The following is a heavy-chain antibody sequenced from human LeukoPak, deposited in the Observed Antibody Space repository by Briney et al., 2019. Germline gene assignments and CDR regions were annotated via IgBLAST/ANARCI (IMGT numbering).Heavy chain of an antibody. CDR3: ARSSYYYDSSGYDHFDY. Sequence: PSQTLSLTCTVSGGSISSGGYYWSWIRQHPGKGLEWIGYIYYSGSTYYNPSLKSRVTISVDRSKNQFSLKLSSVTAADTAVYYCARSSYYYDSSGYDHFDYWGQGTLVTVSS. CDR2: IYYSGST. CDR1: GGSISSGGYY. J-gene: IGHJ4*02. D-gene: IGHD3-22*01. V-gene: IGHV4-31*03.